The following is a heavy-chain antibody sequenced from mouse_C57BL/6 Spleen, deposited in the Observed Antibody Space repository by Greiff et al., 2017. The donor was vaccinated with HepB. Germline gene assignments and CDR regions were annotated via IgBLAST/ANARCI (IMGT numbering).Heavy chain of an antibody. CDR1: GYTFTDYN. V-gene: IGHV1-22*01. D-gene: IGHD1-1*01. Sequence: VQLKESGPELVKPGASVKMSCKASGYTFTDYNMHWVKQSHGKSLEWIGYINPNNGGTSYNQKFKGKATLTVNKSSSTAYMELRSLTSEDSAVYYCARSPYGSSSYYFDYWGQGTTLTVSS. CDR2: INPNNGGT. J-gene: IGHJ2*01. CDR3: ARSPYGSSSYYFDY.